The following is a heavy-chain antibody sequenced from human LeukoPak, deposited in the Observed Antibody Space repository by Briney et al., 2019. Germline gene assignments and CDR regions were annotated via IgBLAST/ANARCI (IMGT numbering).Heavy chain of an antibody. V-gene: IGHV4-34*01. CDR2: INHSGST. Sequence: LETLSLTCAVYGGSFSGYYWSWIRQPPGKGLEWIGEINHSGSTNYNPSLKSRVTISVDTSKNQFSLKLSSVTAADTAVYYCARVWKDFWSGYRFDYWGQGTLVTVSS. J-gene: IGHJ4*02. CDR1: GGSFSGYY. CDR3: ARVWKDFWSGYRFDY. D-gene: IGHD3-3*01.